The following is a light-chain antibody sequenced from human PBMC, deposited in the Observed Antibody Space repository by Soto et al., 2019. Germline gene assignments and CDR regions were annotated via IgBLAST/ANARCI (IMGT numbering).Light chain of an antibody. CDR2: GAS. V-gene: IGKV1-39*01. Sequence: DIQMTQSPSSLSASVGDRVTITCRASLTIGDSLSWFQQKAGKPPTLLIYGASALQRGVPARFSGSGSGTDFTLTISNMQREDFATYYCLQTYKLPRTFGQGTKVEFK. CDR1: LTIGDS. CDR3: LQTYKLPRT. J-gene: IGKJ1*01.